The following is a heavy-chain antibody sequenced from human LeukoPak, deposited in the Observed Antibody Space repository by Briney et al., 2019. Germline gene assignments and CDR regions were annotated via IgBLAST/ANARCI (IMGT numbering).Heavy chain of an antibody. J-gene: IGHJ3*02. CDR1: GGSISSSSYY. Sequence: KTSETLSLTCTVSGGSISSSSYYWGWNRQPPGKGLEWIGSIYYSGSTYYNPSLKSRITISVDTSKNQFSLKLSSVTAADTAVYYCARLGYDSSGYAFDIWGQGTMVTVSS. CDR3: ARLGYDSSGYAFDI. V-gene: IGHV4-39*01. D-gene: IGHD3-22*01. CDR2: IYYSGST.